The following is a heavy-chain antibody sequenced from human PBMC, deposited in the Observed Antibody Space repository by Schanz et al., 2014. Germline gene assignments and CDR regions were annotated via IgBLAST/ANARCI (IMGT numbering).Heavy chain of an antibody. Sequence: EVQLVESGGGLVQPGGSLRLSCAVSGFIVRSNYMTWVRQAPGRGLEWVSSISTSGTYMYIADSLKGRLTISRDDAKKSMYLQMNGLRAEDTAVYYCARVALPGYSSPRDAFDIWGQGTMVTVSS. V-gene: IGHV3-21*01. CDR2: ISTSGTYM. J-gene: IGHJ3*02. CDR3: ARVALPGYSSPRDAFDI. D-gene: IGHD5-18*01. CDR1: GFIVRSNY.